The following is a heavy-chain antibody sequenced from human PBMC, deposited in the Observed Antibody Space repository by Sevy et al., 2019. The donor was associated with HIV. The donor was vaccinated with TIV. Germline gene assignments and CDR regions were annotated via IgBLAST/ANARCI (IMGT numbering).Heavy chain of an antibody. V-gene: IGHV3-30*03. D-gene: IGHD3-10*01. J-gene: IGHJ6*02. CDR3: ATDLVRQLWFGVRYGMDV. CDR1: GFSFSTYG. CDR2: IPYDGSIK. Sequence: GGSLRLSCAASGFSFSTYGMHWVRQVPGKGLEWVAIIPYDGSIKYYADSVRGRFTISRDNSKNTLYLQMNSLRADDTAVYYCATDLVRQLWFGVRYGMDVWGQGTTVTVSS.